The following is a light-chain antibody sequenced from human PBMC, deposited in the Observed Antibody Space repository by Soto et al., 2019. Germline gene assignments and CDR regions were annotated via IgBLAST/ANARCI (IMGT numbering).Light chain of an antibody. V-gene: IGKV1-33*01. J-gene: IGKJ1*01. CDR3: QQYDNPPPWT. CDR2: DAS. CDR1: QDISNY. Sequence: DIQMTQSPSSLSASVGDRVTITCQASQDISNYLKWYQQKPGKAPKLLIYDASNLETGVPSRFSGSGSGTDFTFTISSLQPEDIATYYCQQYDNPPPWTFGQGTKVEIK.